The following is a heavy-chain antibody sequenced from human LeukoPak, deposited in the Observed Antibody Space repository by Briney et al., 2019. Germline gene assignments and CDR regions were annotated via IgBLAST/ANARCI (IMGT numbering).Heavy chain of an antibody. Sequence: SGGSLRLSCEGSGFTFSNYWMGWVRQAPGKGLQWVANIKTDGSEKYYVDSVKGRFTISRDNAKNSLYLQMNSLRAEDTAVYYCATYSSLNRREFQYWGQGTLLTASS. CDR3: ATYSSLNRREFQY. CDR1: GFTFSNYW. J-gene: IGHJ1*01. D-gene: IGHD3-22*01. V-gene: IGHV3-7*01. CDR2: IKTDGSEK.